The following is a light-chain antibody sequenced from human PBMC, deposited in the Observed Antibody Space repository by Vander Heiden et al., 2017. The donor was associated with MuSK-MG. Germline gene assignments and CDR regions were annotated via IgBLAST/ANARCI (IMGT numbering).Light chain of an antibody. CDR3: QQYGNAHHVHFT. J-gene: IGKJ3*01. Sequence: EIVLTQSPSTLSLSPGERATLSCRASQSVSSSYLAWYQQKPGLAPRLLIYDASSRATGIPDRFSGSGCGRDFTLTISRLQPEEFEVYYCQQYGNAHHVHFTFGRGTKVDIK. CDR2: DAS. CDR1: QSVSSSY. V-gene: IGKV3D-20*01.